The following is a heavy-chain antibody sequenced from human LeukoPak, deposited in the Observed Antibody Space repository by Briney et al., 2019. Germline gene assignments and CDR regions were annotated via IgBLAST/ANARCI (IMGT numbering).Heavy chain of an antibody. J-gene: IGHJ4*02. V-gene: IGHV3-23*01. CDR2: ISGSGGRT. D-gene: IGHD6-19*01. CDR1: RFAPTTDA. CDR3: AKDLRYRSGQAYYFDY. Sequence: TPRLSSAASRFAPTTDAISSGRQAPGKGLEWVSSISGSGGRTYTADSVKGLYSIYSDNCQNTLSLQMNSLRVEDTGVYYCAKDLRYRSGQAYYFDYWGEGTLVTVSS.